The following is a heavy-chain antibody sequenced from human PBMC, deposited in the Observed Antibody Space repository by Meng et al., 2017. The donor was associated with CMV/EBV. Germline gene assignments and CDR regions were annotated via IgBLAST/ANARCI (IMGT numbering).Heavy chain of an antibody. J-gene: IGHJ6*02. Sequence: GESLKISCAASGFTVSSNYMSWVRQAPGKGLEWVSVIYSGGSTYYADSVKGRFTISRDNSKNTLYLQMNSLRAEDTAVYYCARGDCSSTSCYKDYYYYDMDVWGQGTTVTVSS. CDR2: IYSGGST. V-gene: IGHV3-53*01. D-gene: IGHD2-2*02. CDR3: ARGDCSSTSCYKDYYYYDMDV. CDR1: GFTVSSNY.